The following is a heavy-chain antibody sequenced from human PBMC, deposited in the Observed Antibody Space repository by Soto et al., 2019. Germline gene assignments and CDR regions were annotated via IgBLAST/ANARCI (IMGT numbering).Heavy chain of an antibody. CDR2: IYPGDSDT. Sequence: GEAQKISCEGSGYRYTSYWIGWVRPMPGKGLEWMGIIYPGDSDTRYSPSFQGQVTISADKSISTAYLQWSSLKASDTAMYYCARGEAAAATYGMDVWGQGTTVTVSS. J-gene: IGHJ6*02. CDR1: GYRYTSYW. V-gene: IGHV5-51*01. CDR3: ARGEAAAATYGMDV. D-gene: IGHD6-13*01.